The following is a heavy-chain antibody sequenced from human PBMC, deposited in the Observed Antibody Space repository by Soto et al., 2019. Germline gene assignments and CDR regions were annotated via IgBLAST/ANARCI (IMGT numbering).Heavy chain of an antibody. CDR3: AIDQTNRTVYNWFDP. Sequence: ASVKVSCKASGYTFTSYYMHWVRQAPGQGLEWMGIINPSGGSTSYAQKFQGRVTMTRDTSTSTVYMELSSLRSEDTAVYYCAIDQTNRTVYNWFDPSGQATLVTVSS. V-gene: IGHV1-46*03. J-gene: IGHJ5*02. CDR1: GYTFTSYY. CDR2: INPSGGST. D-gene: IGHD1-1*01.